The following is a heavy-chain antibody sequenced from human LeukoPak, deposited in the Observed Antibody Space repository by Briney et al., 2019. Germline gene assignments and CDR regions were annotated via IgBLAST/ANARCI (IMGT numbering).Heavy chain of an antibody. D-gene: IGHD6-19*01. CDR3: VTDIRSGWRNF. CDR1: GYTLTESS. CDR2: FDPENGEA. Sequence: ASVKVSCKVSGYTLTESSIHWVRQAPGEGLEWMGGFDPENGEAIYAQKIQGRVTMTGDTSIDTAYIELGSLRSDDTAVYYCVTDIRSGWRNFWGQGTLITVSS. V-gene: IGHV1-24*01. J-gene: IGHJ4*02.